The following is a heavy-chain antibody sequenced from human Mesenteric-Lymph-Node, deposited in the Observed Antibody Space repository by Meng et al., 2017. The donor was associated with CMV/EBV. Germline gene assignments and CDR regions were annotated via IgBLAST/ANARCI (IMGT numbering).Heavy chain of an antibody. D-gene: IGHD3-9*01. CDR2: INHSGST. V-gene: IGHV4-34*01. CDR3: ARGSSYDILTGYFDY. CDR1: GGSFSGYY. Sequence: QVKVNQWGAGSLKPSGTLACTGAVHGGSFSGYYWNWIRQSPEKGLEWIGEINHSGSTAYNPSFTSRIIISVDTSTNQISLNMSSVTAADTAVYYCARGSSYDILTGYFDYWGQGALVTVSS. J-gene: IGHJ4*02.